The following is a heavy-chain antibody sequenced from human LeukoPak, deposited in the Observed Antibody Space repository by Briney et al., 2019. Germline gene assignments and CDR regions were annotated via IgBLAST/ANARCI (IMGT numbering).Heavy chain of an antibody. D-gene: IGHD3-10*01. CDR3: ARHNRSIVRGVISAQHYYYYMDV. V-gene: IGHV4-34*01. Sequence: PSETLSLTCAVYGGSFSGYYWSWIRQPPGKGLEWIGEINHSGSTNYNPSLKSRVTISVDTSKNQFSLKLSSVTAADTAMYYCARHNRSIVRGVISAQHYYYYMDVWGKGTTVTVSS. CDR2: INHSGST. J-gene: IGHJ6*03. CDR1: GGSFSGYY.